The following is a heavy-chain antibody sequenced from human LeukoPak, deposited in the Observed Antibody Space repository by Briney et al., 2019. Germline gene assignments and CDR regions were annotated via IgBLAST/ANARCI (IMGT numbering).Heavy chain of an antibody. CDR3: ARATHYYDSSGPPGYYFDY. CDR2: IISSGSTI. J-gene: IGHJ4*02. Sequence: GGSLRLSCAASGFTFSDYYMSWIRQAPGKGLEWVSYIISSGSTIYYADSVKGRFTISRDNAKNSLYLQMNSLRAEDTAVYYCARATHYYDSSGPPGYYFDYWGQGTLVTVSS. D-gene: IGHD3-22*01. V-gene: IGHV3-11*01. CDR1: GFTFSDYY.